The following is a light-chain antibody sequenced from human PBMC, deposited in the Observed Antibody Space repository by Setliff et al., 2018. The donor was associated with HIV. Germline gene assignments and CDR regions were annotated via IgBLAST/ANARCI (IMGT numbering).Light chain of an antibody. V-gene: IGLV2-14*01. CDR1: SSDVGGYNY. CDR3: SSYTSSSTLYV. Sequence: QSALTQPASVSGSPGQSITISCTGTSSDVGGYNYVSWYQQYPGKAPKLMISEVRNRASGVSSRFSGSKSGNTASLTISGLQTEDEGDYYCSSYTSSSTLYVFGTGTKVTVL. CDR2: EVR. J-gene: IGLJ1*01.